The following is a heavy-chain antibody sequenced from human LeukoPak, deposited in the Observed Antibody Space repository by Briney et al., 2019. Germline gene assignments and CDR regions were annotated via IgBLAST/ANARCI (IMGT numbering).Heavy chain of an antibody. CDR3: AKAGDQVTVTELDY. J-gene: IGHJ4*02. Sequence: GGSLRLSCAASGFTVSSNYMSWVRQAPGKGLEWVSVIYRGGSTYYADSVKGRFTISRHNSKNTLYLDMNRLRAEDTAVYYCAKAGDQVTVTELDYWGQGTLVTVSS. CDR1: GFTVSSNY. CDR2: IYRGGST. D-gene: IGHD4-17*01. V-gene: IGHV3-53*01.